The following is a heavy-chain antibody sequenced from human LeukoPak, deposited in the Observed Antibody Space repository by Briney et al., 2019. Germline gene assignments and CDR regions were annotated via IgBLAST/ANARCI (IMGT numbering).Heavy chain of an antibody. CDR1: GFTFSSYW. CDR2: IKQDGSQK. CDR3: ARDGIDY. Sequence: RAGGSLRLSCAASGFTFSSYWMSWVRQAPGKGLEWVANIKQDGSQKYYADSVKGRFTISRDDAKNSVDLQMNSLRAEDTAVYYCARDGIDYWGQGTLVTVSS. J-gene: IGHJ4*02. V-gene: IGHV3-7*04. D-gene: IGHD1-26*01.